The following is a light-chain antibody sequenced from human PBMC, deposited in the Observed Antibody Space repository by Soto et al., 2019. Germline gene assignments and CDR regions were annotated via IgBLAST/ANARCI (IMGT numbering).Light chain of an antibody. CDR1: SSDVGNYNF. Sequence: QSALTQPASVSGSPGQSITISCTGTSSDVGNYNFVSWYQQLPGKAHKLMIYDVSNRPSGVSNRFSGSKSGNTASLTISGLQAEDEADYYCSSYTSSSTLDVVFGGGTKLTVL. J-gene: IGLJ2*01. CDR3: SSYTSSSTLDVV. CDR2: DVS. V-gene: IGLV2-14*01.